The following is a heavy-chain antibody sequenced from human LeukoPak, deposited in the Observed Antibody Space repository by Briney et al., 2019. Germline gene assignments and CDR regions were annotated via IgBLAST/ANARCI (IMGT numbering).Heavy chain of an antibody. CDR1: GFTFSGSW. J-gene: IGHJ4*02. D-gene: IGHD3-16*01. V-gene: IGHV3-7*01. CDR2: IGEDGTAK. Sequence: GGSLRLSCTASGFTFSGSWMTWVRQTPGKGLEWVANIGEDGTAKNYVDSVKGRFTISRDNAKNSLFLQMSYLRDEDTAIYYCARPRGISFWGQGTLVTVSS. CDR3: ARPRGISF.